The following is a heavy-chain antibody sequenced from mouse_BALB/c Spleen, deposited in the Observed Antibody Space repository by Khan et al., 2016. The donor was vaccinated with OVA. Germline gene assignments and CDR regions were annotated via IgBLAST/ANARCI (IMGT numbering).Heavy chain of an antibody. CDR2: IIYTGYT. CDR3: ARSTYRYAFVY. J-gene: IGHJ3*01. D-gene: IGHD2-14*01. V-gene: IGHV3-8*02. CDR1: GDSITTGY. Sequence: EVQLQESGPSLVKPSQTLSLTCSVTGDSITTGYWNWFRKFPGNKLEYMGYIIYTGYTYYNPSLKSRISITRHTSNNQYYLQLNSVTDEDTATYYCARSTYRYAFVYWGQGTLVTVSA.